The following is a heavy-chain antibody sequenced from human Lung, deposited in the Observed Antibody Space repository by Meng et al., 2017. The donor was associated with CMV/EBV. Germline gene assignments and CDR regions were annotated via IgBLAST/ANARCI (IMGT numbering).Heavy chain of an antibody. J-gene: IGHJ4*02. Sequence: QGQAWQAGAEVKKPGDSVKVSCKASGYTFTGYYMHWLRQAPGQGLEWVGRITPSSGGTTYAQKFQGRVTMTRDTSISTAYMELSSLRSDDAAIYYCVRANLGSADYWGQGTLVTVSS. D-gene: IGHD7-27*01. CDR3: VRANLGSADY. CDR2: ITPSSGGT. V-gene: IGHV1-2*06. CDR1: GYTFTGYY.